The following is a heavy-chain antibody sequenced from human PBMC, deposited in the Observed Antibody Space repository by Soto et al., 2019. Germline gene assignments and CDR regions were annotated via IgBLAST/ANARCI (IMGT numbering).Heavy chain of an antibody. CDR1: GFSLSNARMG. V-gene: IGHV2-26*01. Sequence: QVTLKESGPVLVKPTETLTLTCTDSGFSLSNARMGVRWIRQPPGKALEWLAHIFSNDEKSYSTSLKSRLTISIDTSTSQEVLTMTNMDPVDTATYYCARMNAGGFDYWGQGTLVTVSS. CDR2: IFSNDEK. D-gene: IGHD1-1*01. J-gene: IGHJ4*02. CDR3: ARMNAGGFDY.